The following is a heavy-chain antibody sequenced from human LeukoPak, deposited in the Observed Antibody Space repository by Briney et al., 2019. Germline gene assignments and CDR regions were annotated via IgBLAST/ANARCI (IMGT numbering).Heavy chain of an antibody. CDR3: AREGLPTTGDY. J-gene: IGHJ4*02. CDR1: GFTVSSNY. Sequence: GGSLRLSCAASGFTVSSNYMSWVRQAPGKGLEWVSVIYSGGSTYYADSVKGRFTISRDNSKNTLYLQMNSLRAEDTAVYYCAREGLPTTGDYWGQGTLVTVSS. D-gene: IGHD7-27*01. V-gene: IGHV3-66*01. CDR2: IYSGGST.